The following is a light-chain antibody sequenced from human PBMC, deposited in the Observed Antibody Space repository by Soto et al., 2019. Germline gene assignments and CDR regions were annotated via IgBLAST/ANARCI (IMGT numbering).Light chain of an antibody. J-gene: IGLJ1*01. CDR3: SSYAGSSNV. Sequence: QSVLTQPASVSGSPGQSITISCTGTGSDVTTYNYVSWYQQHTDRAPKLVLYEVSNRPSGVSSRFSGSTSGNTASLTVSGLQAEDEADYYCSSYAGSSNVFGTGTKLTVL. CDR2: EVS. V-gene: IGLV2-14*01. CDR1: GSDVTTYNY.